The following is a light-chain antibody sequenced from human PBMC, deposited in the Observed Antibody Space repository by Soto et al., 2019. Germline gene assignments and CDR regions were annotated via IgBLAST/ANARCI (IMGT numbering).Light chain of an antibody. J-gene: IGKJ4*01. CDR2: DAS. V-gene: IGKV3-11*01. CDR1: QSVSSY. CDR3: QQRSNWPPL. Sequence: IVLTHSPATLSFSPGEMATLSFRASQSVSSYLAWYQQKPGQAPRLLIYDASNRATGIPARFSGSGSGTDFTLTISSLEPEDFAVYYCQQRSNWPPLFGGGTKVDIK.